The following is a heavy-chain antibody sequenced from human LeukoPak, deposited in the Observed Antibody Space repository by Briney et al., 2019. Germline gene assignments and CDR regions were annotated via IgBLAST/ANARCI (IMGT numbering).Heavy chain of an antibody. Sequence: GASAKVSCKASGGTFSSYAISWVRQAPGQGLEWMGGIIPIFGTANYAQKFQGRVTITTDESTSTAYMELSSLRSEDTAVYYCARGSALLALSFDYWGQGTLVTVSS. D-gene: IGHD2-15*01. CDR1: GGTFSSYA. J-gene: IGHJ4*02. CDR3: ARGSALLALSFDY. V-gene: IGHV1-69*05. CDR2: IIPIFGTA.